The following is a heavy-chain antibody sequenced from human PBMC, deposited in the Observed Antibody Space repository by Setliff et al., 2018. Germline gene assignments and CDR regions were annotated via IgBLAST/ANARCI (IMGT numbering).Heavy chain of an antibody. CDR1: GFTSSMYG. Sequence: GGSLRLSCAASGFTSSMYGVHWVRQAPGKGLEWVAYIRHDGSNENYADSVKGRFTISRDNSKNTLYLEMNNLRAEDSAVYYCARRGTTAFDFWGLGTLVTVSS. CDR2: IRHDGSNE. D-gene: IGHD4-4*01. V-gene: IGHV3-30*02. J-gene: IGHJ4*02. CDR3: ARRGTTAFDF.